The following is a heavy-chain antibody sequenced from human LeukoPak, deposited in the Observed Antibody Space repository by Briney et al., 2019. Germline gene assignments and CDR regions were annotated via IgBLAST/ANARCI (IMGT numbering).Heavy chain of an antibody. J-gene: IGHJ4*02. Sequence: PSETLSLTCTVSGGSISSYDWSWIRQPPGKGLEWMGYIYYSGSTNYNPSLKSRVPISVDTSKNQFSLKLSPVTAADPAVYSCARVNSKAGYKHDYWGQGTLVTVSS. D-gene: IGHD5-24*01. CDR1: GGSISSYD. V-gene: IGHV4-59*01. CDR3: ARVNSKAGYKHDY. CDR2: IYYSGST.